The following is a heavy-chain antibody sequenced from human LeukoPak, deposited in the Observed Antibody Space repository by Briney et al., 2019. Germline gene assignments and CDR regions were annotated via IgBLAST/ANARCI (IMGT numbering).Heavy chain of an antibody. D-gene: IGHD3-22*01. CDR3: ATEGYYDSSGYYGIDP. CDR1: GDTFRRYA. Sequence: ASVKVSCKTSGDTFRRYAIIWVRQAPGQGLEWMGWINPNSGGTSYAQKFQGRVTMTRDMSTSTVYMELSSLRSEDTAVYYCATEGYYDSSGYYGIDPWGQGTLVTVSS. J-gene: IGHJ5*02. CDR2: INPNSGGT. V-gene: IGHV1-8*01.